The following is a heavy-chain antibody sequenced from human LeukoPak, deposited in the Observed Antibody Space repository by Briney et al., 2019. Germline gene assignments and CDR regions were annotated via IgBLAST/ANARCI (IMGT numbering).Heavy chain of an antibody. CDR2: IQYDGSNK. J-gene: IGHJ4*02. CDR1: GFTFSSNG. Sequence: GGSLRLSCVASGFTFSSNGMHWVRQAPGKGLEWVTFIQYDGSNKYYADSVKGRFTISRDNSKNTLYLQMNSLRAEDTAVYYCALPVRGPLGYWGQGTLVTVSS. V-gene: IGHV3-30*02. D-gene: IGHD3-10*01. CDR3: ALPVRGPLGY.